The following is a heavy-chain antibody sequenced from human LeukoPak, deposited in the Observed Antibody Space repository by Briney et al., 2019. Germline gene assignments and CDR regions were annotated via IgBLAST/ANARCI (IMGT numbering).Heavy chain of an antibody. J-gene: IGHJ6*03. CDR2: TYYRSKWYN. Sequence: SQTLSLTCVISGDSVSSNSAAWNWIRQSPSRGLEWLGRTYYRSKWYNDYAVSVKSRMSINPDTSKNQFSLQLKSVTPEDTAEYYCARGVLYDYYYYMDVWGKGTTVTVSS. CDR3: ARGVLYDYYYYMDV. V-gene: IGHV6-1*01. CDR1: GDSVSSNSAA. D-gene: IGHD2-8*02.